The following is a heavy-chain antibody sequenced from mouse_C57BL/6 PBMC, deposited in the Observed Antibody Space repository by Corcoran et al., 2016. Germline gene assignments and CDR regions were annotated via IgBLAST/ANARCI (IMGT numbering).Heavy chain of an antibody. CDR2: INPNNGGT. J-gene: IGHJ2*01. CDR3: ARPYYGNYLFFDY. D-gene: IGHD2-10*01. Sequence: EVQLQQSGPELVKPGASVKISCKASGYTFTDYYMNWVKQSHGKSLEWIGDINPNNGGTSYNQKFKGKATLTVDKSSSTAYMELRSLTAEASAVYYCARPYYGNYLFFDYWGQGTTLTVSS. V-gene: IGHV1-26*01. CDR1: GYTFTDYY.